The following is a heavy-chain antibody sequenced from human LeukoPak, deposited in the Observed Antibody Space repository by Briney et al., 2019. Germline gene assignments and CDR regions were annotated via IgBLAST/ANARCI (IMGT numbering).Heavy chain of an antibody. D-gene: IGHD3-22*01. Sequence: GASVKVSFKASGYTFTGYYMHWVRQAPGQGLEWMGWINPNSGGTNYAQKFQGRVTMTRDTSISTAYMELSRLRSDDTAVYYCARRYDSSGYPNQGVAFDIWGQGTMVTVSS. CDR2: INPNSGGT. V-gene: IGHV1-2*02. CDR3: ARRYDSSGYPNQGVAFDI. CDR1: GYTFTGYY. J-gene: IGHJ3*02.